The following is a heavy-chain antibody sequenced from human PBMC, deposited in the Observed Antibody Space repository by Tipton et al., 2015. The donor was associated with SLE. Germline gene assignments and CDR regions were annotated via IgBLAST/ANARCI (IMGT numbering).Heavy chain of an antibody. D-gene: IGHD6-13*01. CDR1: GFPFSGHG. CDR3: ASIPGGYSSRLWFDP. Sequence: SGFPFSGHGIHWVRQAPGKGLEWVANIKQDGTEKYYVDSVKGRFTISRDDAKNALYLQMSSLRVEDTAVYYCASIPGGYSSRLWFDPWGQGTLVIVSS. V-gene: IGHV3-7*01. J-gene: IGHJ5*02. CDR2: IKQDGTEK.